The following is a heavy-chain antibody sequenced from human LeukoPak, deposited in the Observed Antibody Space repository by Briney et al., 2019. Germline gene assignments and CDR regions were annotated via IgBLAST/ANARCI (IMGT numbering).Heavy chain of an antibody. V-gene: IGHV4-30-4*01. Sequence: SETLSLTCTVSGGSISSGDYYWSWIRQPPGKGLEWIGYIYYSGSTYYNPSLKSRVTISVDTSKNHFSLKLSSVTAADTAVYYCARVDGSGSYYNVFDPWGQGTLVTVSS. CDR2: IYYSGST. CDR3: ARVDGSGSYYNVFDP. D-gene: IGHD3-10*01. J-gene: IGHJ5*02. CDR1: GGSISSGDYY.